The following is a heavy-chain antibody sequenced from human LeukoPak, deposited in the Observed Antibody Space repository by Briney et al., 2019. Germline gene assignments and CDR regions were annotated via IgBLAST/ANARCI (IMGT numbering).Heavy chain of an antibody. CDR1: GGSINNGGYY. Sequence: SETLSLTCTVSGGSINNGGYYWSWIRQHPGKGLEWIGDIFYSGSSNYNPSLKSRVTISVDTSKNQFSLKLSSVTAADTAVYYCARDIPRYCSSSRCSVEGGGHNWFDPWGQGTLVAVSS. V-gene: IGHV4-61*08. CDR2: IFYSGSS. CDR3: ARDIPRYCSSSRCSVEGGGHNWFDP. J-gene: IGHJ5*02. D-gene: IGHD2-2*01.